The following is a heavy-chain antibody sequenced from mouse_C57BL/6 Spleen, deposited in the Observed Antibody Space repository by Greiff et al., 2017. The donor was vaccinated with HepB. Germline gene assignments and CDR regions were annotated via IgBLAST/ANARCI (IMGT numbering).Heavy chain of an antibody. V-gene: IGHV1-55*01. CDR2: IYPGSGST. D-gene: IGHD3-2*02. CDR1: GYTFTSYW. J-gene: IGHJ3*01. CDR3: AKGGGSGSSWFAY. Sequence: VKLQQPGAELVKPGASVKMSCKASGYTFTSYWITWVKQRPGQGLEWIGDIYPGSGSTNYNEKFKSKATLTVDTSSSTAYMQLSSLTSEDSAVYYCAKGGGSGSSWFAYWGQGTLVTVSA.